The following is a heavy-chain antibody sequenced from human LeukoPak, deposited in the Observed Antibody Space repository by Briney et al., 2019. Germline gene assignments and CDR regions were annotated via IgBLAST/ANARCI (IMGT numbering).Heavy chain of an antibody. D-gene: IGHD3-10*01. J-gene: IGHJ6*02. Sequence: ASVKVSCKASGYTFTSYGISWVRQAPGQGLEWMGWISAYNGNTNYAQKLQGRVTMTTDTSTSTAYMELRSLRSDDTAVYYCARDQFNSGSYYTYYYYYGMDVWGQGTTVTVSS. CDR2: ISAYNGNT. CDR1: GYTFTSYG. CDR3: ARDQFNSGSYYTYYYYYGMDV. V-gene: IGHV1-18*01.